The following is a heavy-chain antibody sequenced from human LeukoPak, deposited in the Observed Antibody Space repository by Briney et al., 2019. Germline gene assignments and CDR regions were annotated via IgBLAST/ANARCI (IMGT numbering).Heavy chain of an antibody. Sequence: GASVKVSCKASGGTFSSYAISWVRQPPGQGLEWMGRIIPILGIANYAQKFQGRVTITADKSTSTAYMELSSLRSEDTAVYYCARDPDQDGVDYWGQGTLVTVSS. D-gene: IGHD1-14*01. J-gene: IGHJ4*02. V-gene: IGHV1-69*04. CDR1: GGTFSSYA. CDR3: ARDPDQDGVDY. CDR2: IIPILGIA.